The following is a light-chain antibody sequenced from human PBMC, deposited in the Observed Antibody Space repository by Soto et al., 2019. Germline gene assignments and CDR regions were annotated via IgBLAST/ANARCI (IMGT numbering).Light chain of an antibody. Sequence: VLTQSPSASATPGQRVTLSCSGSSSNIGRNTVNWYQQLPGTAPKLVIYNNDQRPSGVPDRFSGSKSGTSASLAISGLQSEDEADYYCAAWDDSLNGVLFGGGTKLTVL. V-gene: IGLV1-44*01. CDR1: SSNIGRNT. J-gene: IGLJ2*01. CDR3: AAWDDSLNGVL. CDR2: NND.